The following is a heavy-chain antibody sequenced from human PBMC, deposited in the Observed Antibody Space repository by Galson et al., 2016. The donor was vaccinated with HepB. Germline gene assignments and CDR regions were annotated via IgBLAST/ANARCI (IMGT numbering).Heavy chain of an antibody. CDR2: VSFDGTNK. CDR1: GFTLSRYP. V-gene: IGHV3-30*04. CDR3: ARDRRVGPTPTSLNS. Sequence: SLRLSCAASGFTLSRYPMHWVRQAPGKGLDWVAVVSFDGTNKYYAHSVRGRFTISRDNSKNTLYLQMNSLTAEDTAVYYCARDRRVGPTPTSLNSWGQGTLVTVSS. J-gene: IGHJ4*02. D-gene: IGHD1-26*01.